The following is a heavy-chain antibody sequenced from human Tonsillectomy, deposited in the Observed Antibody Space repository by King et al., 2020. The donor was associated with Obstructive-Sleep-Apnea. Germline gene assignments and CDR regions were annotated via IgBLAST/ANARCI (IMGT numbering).Heavy chain of an antibody. J-gene: IGHJ6*02. V-gene: IGHV3-74*01. Sequence: VQLVESGGGLVQPGGSLRLSCAASGFTFSYYSMHWVRQTPGKGLVWVSRINGDGSGTNHADSVKGRFTLSRDNAKDTLYLQMNSLRAEDTAVYYCARGMNDYYYYVMDVWGQGTTVTVSS. D-gene: IGHD1-1*01. CDR1: GFTFSYYS. CDR3: ARGMNDYYYYVMDV. CDR2: INGDGSGT.